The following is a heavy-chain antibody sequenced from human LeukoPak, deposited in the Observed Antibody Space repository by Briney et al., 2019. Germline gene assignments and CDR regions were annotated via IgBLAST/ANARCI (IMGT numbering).Heavy chain of an antibody. J-gene: IGHJ6*02. CDR1: GGSISSGGYY. V-gene: IGHV4-31*03. D-gene: IGHD6-19*01. Sequence: SETLSLTCTVSGGSISSGGYYWSWIRQHPGKGLEWIGYIYYSGSTYYNPSLKSRVTISVDTSKNQFSLKLSSVTAADTAMYYCARGRVAGTTEDYYYGMDVWGQGTTVTVSS. CDR2: IYYSGST. CDR3: ARGRVAGTTEDYYYGMDV.